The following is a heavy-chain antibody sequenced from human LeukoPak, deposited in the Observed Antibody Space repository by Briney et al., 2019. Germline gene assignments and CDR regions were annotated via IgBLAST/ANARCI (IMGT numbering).Heavy chain of an antibody. CDR1: GFTFSSCQ. D-gene: IGHD6-25*01. Sequence: GGSLRLSCAASGFTFSSCQMNWVRQAPGKGLEWVSYISGSGSTKYYADSVKGRFTISRDNAKDSLFLQMNSLRAEDTAVYYCANIIRKYTSGYYYFDYWGQGTLVTVSS. CDR2: ISGSGSTK. J-gene: IGHJ4*02. CDR3: ANIIRKYTSGYYYFDY. V-gene: IGHV3-48*03.